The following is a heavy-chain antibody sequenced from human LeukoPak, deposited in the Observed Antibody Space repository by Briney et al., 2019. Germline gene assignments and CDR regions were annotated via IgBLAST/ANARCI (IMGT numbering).Heavy chain of an antibody. J-gene: IGHJ6*02. V-gene: IGHV4-4*07. CDR1: GGSISSYY. CDR3: AKGSIAAEDYGMDV. CDR2: IYANGRT. D-gene: IGHD6-13*01. Sequence: SETLSLTCTVSGGSISSYYWSWIRQPAGKGLEWIGRIYANGRTNYNPYLKSRVTMSVDTSKNQFSLKVTSVTAADTAVYYCAKGSIAAEDYGMDVWGQGTTVIVSS.